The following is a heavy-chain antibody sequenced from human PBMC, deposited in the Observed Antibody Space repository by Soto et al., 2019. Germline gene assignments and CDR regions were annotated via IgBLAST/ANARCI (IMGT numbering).Heavy chain of an antibody. V-gene: IGHV3-23*01. Sequence: EVQLLESGGGLVQPGGSLRLSCAASGFTFSSYAMSWVRQAPGKGLECVSAISGSGGSTYYADSVKALFTISRDNSNNTLYLQMNSLRAEDTAVYYCAKDVRDDLDYFDYWGQGTLVTVSS. CDR1: GFTFSSYA. D-gene: IGHD3-3*01. CDR2: ISGSGGST. CDR3: AKDVRDDLDYFDY. J-gene: IGHJ4*02.